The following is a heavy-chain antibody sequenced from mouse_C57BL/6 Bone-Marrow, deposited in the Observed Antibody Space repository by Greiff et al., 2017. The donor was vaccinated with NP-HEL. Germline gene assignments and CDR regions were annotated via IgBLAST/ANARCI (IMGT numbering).Heavy chain of an antibody. CDR3: ARDAFYWSNFDV. D-gene: IGHD2-1*01. J-gene: IGHJ1*03. CDR2: ISDGGSYT. Sequence: EVKLVESGGGLVKPGGSLKLSCAASGFTFSSYAMSWVRQTPEKRLEWVATISDGGSYTYYPDNVKGRFTISRDNAKNNLYLQMSHLKSEDTAMYYCARDAFYWSNFDVWGTGTTVTVSS. CDR1: GFTFSSYA. V-gene: IGHV5-4*01.